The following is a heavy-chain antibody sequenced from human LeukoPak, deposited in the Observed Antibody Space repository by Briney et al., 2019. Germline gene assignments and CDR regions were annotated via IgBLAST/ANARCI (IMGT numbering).Heavy chain of an antibody. Sequence: PGGSLRLSCAASGFTVSSNYMNWVRQAPGKGLEWVSVIYSGGSTYYADSVKGRFTISRDNSKNTLYLQMNSLRAEDTAVYYCARGPYLYDSSGYYQFDYWGQGTLVTVSS. J-gene: IGHJ4*02. CDR2: IYSGGST. V-gene: IGHV3-53*01. D-gene: IGHD3-22*01. CDR3: ARGPYLYDSSGYYQFDY. CDR1: GFTVSSNY.